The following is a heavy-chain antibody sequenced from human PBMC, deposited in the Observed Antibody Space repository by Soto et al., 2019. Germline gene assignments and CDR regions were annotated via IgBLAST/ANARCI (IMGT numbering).Heavy chain of an antibody. CDR1: GGSISSSSYY. D-gene: IGHD6-19*01. CDR2: IYYSGST. V-gene: IGHV4-39*01. Sequence: SETLSLTCTVSGGSISSSSYYWGWIRQPPGKGLEWIGSIYYSGSTYYNPSLKSRVTISVDTSKNQFSLKLSSVTAADTAVYYCARLADSVAGPSFDYWGQGTLVTVSS. J-gene: IGHJ4*02. CDR3: ARLADSVAGPSFDY.